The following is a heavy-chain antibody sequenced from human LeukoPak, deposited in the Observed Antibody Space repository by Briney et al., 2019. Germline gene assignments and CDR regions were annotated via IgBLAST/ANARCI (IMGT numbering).Heavy chain of an antibody. J-gene: IGHJ2*01. CDR2: IIPIFGTA. CDR3: ARSEVPAATPFVWYFDL. V-gene: IGHV1-69*13. Sequence: SVKVSCKASGGTFSSYAISWVRQAPGQGLEWMGGIIPIFGTANYAQKFQGRVTITADESTSTAYMELSSLRSEDTAVYYCARSEVPAATPFVWYFDLWGRGTLVTVSS. CDR1: GGTFSSYA. D-gene: IGHD2-2*01.